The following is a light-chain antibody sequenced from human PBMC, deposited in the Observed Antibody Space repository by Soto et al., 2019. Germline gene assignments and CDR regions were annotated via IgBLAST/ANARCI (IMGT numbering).Light chain of an antibody. V-gene: IGKV3-20*01. CDR3: QQYGSSSIT. CDR1: QSVSSY. CDR2: DAS. J-gene: IGKJ5*01. Sequence: EIVLTQSPATLALTPGERATLSCRASQSVSSYLAWYQQKPGQAPRLLISDASNRAPGIPVRFSGSGFGTDFTLTISRLEPEDFAVYYCQQYGSSSITFGQGTRLEI.